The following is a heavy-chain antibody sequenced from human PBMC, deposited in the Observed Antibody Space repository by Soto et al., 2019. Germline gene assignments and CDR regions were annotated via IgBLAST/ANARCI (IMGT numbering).Heavy chain of an antibody. D-gene: IGHD6-6*01. V-gene: IGHV1-8*02. J-gene: IGHJ6*03. Sequence: QVQLVQSGAEVKKPGASVKVSCKASGYTFTSYDINWVRQATGQGLAWMGWMNPNGCNTGYAQKIQGRVTMTRNSCISTAYMDLSSLRSEDTAVYYCARGLLGIAARPGYYYYYYDMDVWGKGTTVTVSS. CDR2: MNPNGCNT. CDR1: GYTFTSYD. CDR3: ARGLLGIAARPGYYYYYYDMDV.